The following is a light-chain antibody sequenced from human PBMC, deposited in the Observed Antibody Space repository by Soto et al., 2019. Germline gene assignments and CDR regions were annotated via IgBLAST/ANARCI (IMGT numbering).Light chain of an antibody. Sequence: EIVLTQSPGTLSLSPGERATLSCRVSQSVTSTYLAWYQQKPGQAPRLLIYGASNRATGIPDRFTGSGSGTDFTLTISRLEPEDFAVYYCQQYGSSPLTFGGGTKLEIK. CDR1: QSVTSTY. CDR3: QQYGSSPLT. CDR2: GAS. V-gene: IGKV3-20*01. J-gene: IGKJ4*01.